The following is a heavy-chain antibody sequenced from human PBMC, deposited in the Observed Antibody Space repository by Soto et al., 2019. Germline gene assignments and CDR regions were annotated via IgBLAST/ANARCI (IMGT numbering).Heavy chain of an antibody. CDR2: INPSGGST. V-gene: IGHV1-46*03. CDR3: ARAPPEWLFPAYYYYYSGMDV. Sequence: ASVKVSCKASGYTFTRYYMHWVRQAPGQGLERMGIINPSGGSTSYAQKFQGRVTMTRDTSTSTVYMELSSLRSEDTAVYYCARAPPEWLFPAYYYYYSGMDVWGQGTTVTVSS. CDR1: GYTFTRYY. J-gene: IGHJ6*02. D-gene: IGHD3-3*01.